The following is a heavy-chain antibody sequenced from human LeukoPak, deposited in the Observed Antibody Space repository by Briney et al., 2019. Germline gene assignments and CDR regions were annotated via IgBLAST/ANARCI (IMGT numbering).Heavy chain of an antibody. CDR3: TRDLIAAGEGY. CDR1: GFTFSNAW. Sequence: GGSLRLSCAASGFTFSNAWMSWVRQAPGKGLEWVGRIKSKTDGGTTDYAAPVKGRFTISRDDSKNTLYLQMNSLKTEDTAVYYCTRDLIAAGEGYWGQGTLVTVSS. J-gene: IGHJ4*02. CDR2: IKSKTDGGTT. D-gene: IGHD6-13*01. V-gene: IGHV3-15*01.